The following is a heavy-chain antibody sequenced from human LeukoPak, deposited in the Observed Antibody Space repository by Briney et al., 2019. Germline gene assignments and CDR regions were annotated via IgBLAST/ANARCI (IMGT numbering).Heavy chain of an antibody. CDR2: TYPGDSDT. Sequence: GESLKISCKGSGYSFTNYWIAWVRQTPGEGLEWMGITYPGDSDTRYSPSFQGQVTISADKSISTAYLQWSSLKASDTAIYYCARRTDSWVYFDYWGQGTLVTVSS. CDR1: GYSFTNYW. V-gene: IGHV5-51*01. J-gene: IGHJ4*02. CDR3: ARRTDSWVYFDY. D-gene: IGHD6-13*01.